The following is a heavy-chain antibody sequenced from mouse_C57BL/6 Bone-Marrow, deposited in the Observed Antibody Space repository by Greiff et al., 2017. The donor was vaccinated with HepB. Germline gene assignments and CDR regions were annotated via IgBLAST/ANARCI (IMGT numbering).Heavy chain of an antibody. D-gene: IGHD2-3*01. J-gene: IGHJ1*03. Sequence: EVQLVESGGDLVKPGGSLKLSCAASGFTFSSYGMSWVRQTPDKRLEWVATISSGGSYTYYPDSVKGRFTISRDNAKNTLYLQMSSLKSEDTAMYYCARRDGYYVSWYFDVWGTGTTVTVSS. CDR1: GFTFSSYG. V-gene: IGHV5-6*01. CDR2: ISSGGSYT. CDR3: ARRDGYYVSWYFDV.